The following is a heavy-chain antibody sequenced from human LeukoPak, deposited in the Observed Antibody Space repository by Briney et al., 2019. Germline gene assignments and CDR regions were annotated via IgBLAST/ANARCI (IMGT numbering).Heavy chain of an antibody. V-gene: IGHV1-18*01. CDR1: GYTFTSYA. D-gene: IGHD3-22*01. CDR3: ARVRLDNTMNFDY. Sequence: ASVKVSCKASGYTFTSYAITGVRQAPGQGLEWMGWISASKGNTNYAQKLQGRVTMTTDTSTTTAYMELRSLRSDDTAVYYCARVRLDNTMNFDYWGQGTLVTVSS. J-gene: IGHJ4*02. CDR2: ISASKGNT.